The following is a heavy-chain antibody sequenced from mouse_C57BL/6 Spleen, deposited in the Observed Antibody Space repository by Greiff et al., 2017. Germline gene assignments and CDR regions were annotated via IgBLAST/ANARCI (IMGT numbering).Heavy chain of an antibody. CDR3: ARGASSYYSNYFDY. D-gene: IGHD2-5*01. Sequence: EVKLVESGGGLVKPGGSLKLSCAASGFTFSSYTMSWVRQTPEKRLEWVATISGGGGNTYYPDSVKGRFTISRDNAKNTLYLQMSSLRSEDTALYYCARGASSYYSNYFDYWGQGTTLTVSS. CDR2: ISGGGGNT. J-gene: IGHJ2*01. V-gene: IGHV5-9*01. CDR1: GFTFSSYT.